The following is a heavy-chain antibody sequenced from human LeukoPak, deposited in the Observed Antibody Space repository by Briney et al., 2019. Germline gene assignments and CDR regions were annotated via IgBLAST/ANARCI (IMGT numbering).Heavy chain of an antibody. D-gene: IGHD2-21*02. V-gene: IGHV3-9*01. J-gene: IGHJ4*02. CDR3: ARAELLSLDY. Sequence: GGSLRLSCAASGFTFDDYAMHWVRQAPGKGLEWASGISWNSGSIGYADSVKGRFTISRDNSKNTLYLQMNSLRAEDTAVYYCARAELLSLDYWGQGTLVTVSS. CDR1: GFTFDDYA. CDR2: ISWNSGSI.